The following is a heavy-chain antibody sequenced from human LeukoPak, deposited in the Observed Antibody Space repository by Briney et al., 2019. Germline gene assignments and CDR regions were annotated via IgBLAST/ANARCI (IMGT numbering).Heavy chain of an antibody. CDR1: GGSVSSGSYY. D-gene: IGHD3-10*01. CDR3: ASFYYYGSGSYLSWFDP. V-gene: IGHV4-61*01. CDR2: IYYSGST. Sequence: SETLSLTFTVSGGSVSSGSYYWSWIRQPPGKGLEWIGYIYYSGSTNYNPSLKSRVTISVDTSKNQFSLKLSSVTAADTAVYYCASFYYYGSGSYLSWFDPWGQGTLVTVSS. J-gene: IGHJ5*02.